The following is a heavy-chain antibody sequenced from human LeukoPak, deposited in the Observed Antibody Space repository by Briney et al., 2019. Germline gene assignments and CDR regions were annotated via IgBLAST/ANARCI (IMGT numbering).Heavy chain of an antibody. V-gene: IGHV4-39*01. Sequence: SETLSLTCTVSGGSISSSSYYWGWIRHPPGKGLEWIGSIYYSGSTYYNPSLKSRVTISVDTSKNQFSLKLSSVTAADTAVYYCAGGRRRDWFDPWGQGTLVTVSS. D-gene: IGHD3-16*01. CDR3: AGGRRRDWFDP. J-gene: IGHJ5*02. CDR2: IYYSGST. CDR1: GGSISSSSYY.